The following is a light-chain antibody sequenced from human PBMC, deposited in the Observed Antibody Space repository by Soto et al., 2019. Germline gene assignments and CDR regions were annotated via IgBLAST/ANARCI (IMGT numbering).Light chain of an antibody. CDR2: NND. CDR3: AAWGDSLNGVV. J-gene: IGLJ2*01. Sequence: QSVLTQPPSSSGTPGQRVTISCSGSSSNIGSYSVNWYQQLPGTAPKLLIYNNDQQPSGVPDRFSGSKSGTSASLAISGLQSEDEADYYCAAWGDSLNGVVFGGGTKLTVL. CDR1: SSNIGSYS. V-gene: IGLV1-44*01.